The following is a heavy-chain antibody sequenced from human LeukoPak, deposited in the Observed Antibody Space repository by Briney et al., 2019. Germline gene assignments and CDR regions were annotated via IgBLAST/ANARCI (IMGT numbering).Heavy chain of an antibody. CDR2: ITSSSRYI. J-gene: IGHJ4*02. CDR3: AKDHESSGSGELGF. D-gene: IGHD3-10*01. V-gene: IGHV3-21*01. Sequence: GGSLRLSCAASRFTFSAYTMNWVRQAPGKGLEWISSITSSSRYIYYAGSVKGRFTISRDNAKNSLYLQMNNLRAEDTAVYYCAKDHESSGSGELGFWGQGTLVTVSS. CDR1: RFTFSAYT.